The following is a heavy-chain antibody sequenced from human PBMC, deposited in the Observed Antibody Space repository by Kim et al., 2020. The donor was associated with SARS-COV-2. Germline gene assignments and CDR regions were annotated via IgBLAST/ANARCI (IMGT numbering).Heavy chain of an antibody. CDR2: IWYDGSNK. J-gene: IGHJ4*02. CDR1: GFTFSSYG. D-gene: IGHD3-3*01. V-gene: IGHV3-33*01. Sequence: GGSLRLSCAASGFTFSSYGMHWVRQAPGKGLEWVAVIWYDGSNKYYADSVKGRFTISRDNSKNTLYLQMNSLRAEDTAVYYCARGPDYDFWSGYIDYWGQGTLVTVSS. CDR3: ARGPDYDFWSGYIDY.